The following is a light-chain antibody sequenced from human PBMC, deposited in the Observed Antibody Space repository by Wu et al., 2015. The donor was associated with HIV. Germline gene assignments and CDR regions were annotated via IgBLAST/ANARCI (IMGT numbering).Light chain of an antibody. CDR2: GTS. CDR1: QSVGNNY. V-gene: IGKV3-20*01. CDR3: QQYVALPRT. J-gene: IGKJ1*01. Sequence: EIVLTQSPGTLSLSSGERAILSCRASQSVGNNYLAWYQQKPGQAPRLLIYGTSNRATGVPDRFSGGGSGTAFTLTISRLEPEDFAVYYCQQYVALPRTFGQGTKVEIK.